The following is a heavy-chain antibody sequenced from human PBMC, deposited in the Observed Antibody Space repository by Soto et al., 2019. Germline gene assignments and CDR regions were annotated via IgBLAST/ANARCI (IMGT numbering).Heavy chain of an antibody. CDR3: ARIRLQLRYFDWLPNYYCAYGMEV. J-gene: IGHJ6*02. CDR1: GFSLSTSGMC. CDR2: IDWDDDK. V-gene: IGHV2-70*01. Sequence: SGPTLVNPTQTLTLTCTFSGFSLSTSGMCVSWIRQPPGKALEWLALIDWDDDKYYSTSLKTRLTVSKDTSKNQVVLTMTNMDPVETATYYCARIRLQLRYFDWLPNYYCAYGMEVWGQGTKVTVS. D-gene: IGHD3-9*01.